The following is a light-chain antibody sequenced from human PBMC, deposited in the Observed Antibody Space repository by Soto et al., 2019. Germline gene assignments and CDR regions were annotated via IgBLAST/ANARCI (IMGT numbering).Light chain of an antibody. J-gene: IGKJ1*01. V-gene: IGKV1-5*01. CDR2: DAS. CDR3: QQYSSYFPWT. CDR1: QTISTW. Sequence: IQMTQSPSTLSASVGDTVTITCRASQTISTWLAWYQQKSGKAPKILIFDASSLESGVPSRFSGTGSGTEFTLTISGLQPYDFATYYCQQYSSYFPWTFGQGTRVDIK.